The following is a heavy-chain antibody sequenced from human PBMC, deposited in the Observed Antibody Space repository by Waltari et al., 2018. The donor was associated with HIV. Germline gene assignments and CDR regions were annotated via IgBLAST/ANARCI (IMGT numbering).Heavy chain of an antibody. CDR1: GESLIGYS. V-gene: IGHV4-34*01. D-gene: IGHD5-12*01. Sequence: QVQLQQWGAGLLKPSETLSLTCAVSGESLIGYSWSWIRQPPRMGLEWNGEVNSSRATNSNPSPQVRVPISIDTPNNPVALRLTSVTAEHTALYSCARRGSSRGYDLRNWFDPWGQGILVTVSS. CDR3: ARRGSSRGYDLRNWFDP. J-gene: IGHJ5*02. CDR2: VNSSRAT.